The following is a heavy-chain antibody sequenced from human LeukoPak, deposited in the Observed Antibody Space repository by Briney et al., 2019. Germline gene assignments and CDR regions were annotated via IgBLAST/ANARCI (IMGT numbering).Heavy chain of an antibody. CDR1: GGSISSSNW. V-gene: IGHV4-4*02. J-gene: IGHJ4*02. CDR2: IYHSGST. CDR3: ARDQYYYGSGSYALDY. Sequence: SETLSLTCAVSGGSISSSNWWSWIRQPPGKGLEWIGEIYHSGSTNYNPSLKSRVTMSVDTSKNQFSLKLSSVTAADTAVYYCARDQYYYGSGSYALDYWGQGTLVTVSS. D-gene: IGHD3-10*01.